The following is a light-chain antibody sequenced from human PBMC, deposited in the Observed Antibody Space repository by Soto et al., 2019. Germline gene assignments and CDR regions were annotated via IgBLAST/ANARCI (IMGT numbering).Light chain of an antibody. CDR2: AAS. J-gene: IGKJ5*01. V-gene: IGKV1-12*01. Sequence: DIQMTQSPSTLSASVGDRGTITFRASQTISSWLAWYQQKPGKAPKLLIYAASSLQSGVPSRFSGSGSGTDFTLSISSLQPEDFATYYCQQANSSPITFGQGTRLEIK. CDR3: QQANSSPIT. CDR1: QTISSW.